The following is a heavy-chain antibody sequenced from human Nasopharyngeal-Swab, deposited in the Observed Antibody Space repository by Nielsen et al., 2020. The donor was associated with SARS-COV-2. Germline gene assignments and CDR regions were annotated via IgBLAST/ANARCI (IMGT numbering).Heavy chain of an antibody. CDR2: ISAYNGNT. CDR3: ARAHNYGSGTEDAFDI. D-gene: IGHD3-10*01. CDR1: GYTFTSYG. Sequence: ASVKVSCKASGYTFTSYGISWVRQAPGQGLEWMGWISAYNGNTNYAQKLQGRVTMTTDTSTSTAYMELRSLRSDDTAVYYCARAHNYGSGTEDAFDIWGQGTMVTVSS. V-gene: IGHV1-18*01. J-gene: IGHJ3*02.